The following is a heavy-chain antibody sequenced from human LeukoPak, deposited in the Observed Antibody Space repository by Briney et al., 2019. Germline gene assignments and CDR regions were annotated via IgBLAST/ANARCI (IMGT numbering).Heavy chain of an antibody. J-gene: IGHJ2*01. V-gene: IGHV3-21*04. CDR2: ISSSSSYI. CDR3: AKEASTTWDFNWYFDL. D-gene: IGHD1-14*01. CDR1: GFTFSSYS. Sequence: GGSLRLSCAASGFTFSSYSMNWVRQAPGKGLEWVSSISSSSSYIYYADSVKGRFTISRDNAKNSLYLQMNSLRAEDTAIYYRAKEASTTWDFNWYFDLWGRGTLVTVSS.